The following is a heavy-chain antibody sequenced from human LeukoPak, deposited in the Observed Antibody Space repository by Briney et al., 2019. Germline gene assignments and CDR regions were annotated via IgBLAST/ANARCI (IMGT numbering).Heavy chain of an antibody. CDR1: GFTVSSNY. D-gene: IGHD2-8*01. V-gene: IGHV3-53*01. CDR2: IYSGGST. CDR3: ARVPRLIYGMDV. J-gene: IGHJ6*02. Sequence: PGGSLRLSCAASGFTVSSNYMSWVRQAPGKGLEWVSVIYSGGSTYYADSVKGRFTISRDNSKNTLYLQMNSLRAEDTAVYYCARVPRLIYGMDVGGQGTTVTVSS.